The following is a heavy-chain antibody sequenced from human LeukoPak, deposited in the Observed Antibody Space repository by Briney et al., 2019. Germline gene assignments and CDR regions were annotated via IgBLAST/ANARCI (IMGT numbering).Heavy chain of an antibody. CDR2: INHSGST. J-gene: IGHJ5*02. CDR1: GGSFSGYY. D-gene: IGHD3-10*01. CDR3: ARECWPYYGSGSYYWFDP. V-gene: IGHV4-34*01. Sequence: SETLSLTCAVYGGSFSGYYWSWIRQPPGKGLEWIGEINHSGSTNYNPSLKSRVTISVDTSKNQFSLKLSSVTAADTAVYYCARECWPYYGSGSYYWFDPWGQGTLVTVSS.